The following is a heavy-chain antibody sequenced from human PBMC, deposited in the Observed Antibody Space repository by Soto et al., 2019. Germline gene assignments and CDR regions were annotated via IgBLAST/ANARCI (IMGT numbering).Heavy chain of an antibody. CDR1: GGSISGYY. V-gene: IGHV4-59*01. CDR2: IYYSGYT. D-gene: IGHD5-12*01. J-gene: IGHJ4*02. Sequence: QVQLQESGPGLVKPSETLSLTCAVSGGSISGYYWSWIQQPPGKRLEWIGYIYYSGYTNYNPSLNSRVTISVDRSKNQFSLELRSVTASDTAVYYCARDSVGSGYDWGQGTLVTVSS. CDR3: ARDSVGSGYD.